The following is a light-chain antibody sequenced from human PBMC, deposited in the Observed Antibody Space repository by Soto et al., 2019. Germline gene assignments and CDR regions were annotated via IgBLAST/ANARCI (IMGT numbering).Light chain of an antibody. CDR3: QPYDNLPLS. J-gene: IGKJ3*01. V-gene: IGKV1-33*01. CDR1: QDISNY. CDR2: DAS. Sequence: DIQMTQSPSSLSASVGDRVTITCQASQDISNYLNWYQQKPGKAPKLVISDASNLETGAPSRFSGSGSGTDFTFSISSLQPEDIGTYFCQPYDNLPLSFGPGTTVEI.